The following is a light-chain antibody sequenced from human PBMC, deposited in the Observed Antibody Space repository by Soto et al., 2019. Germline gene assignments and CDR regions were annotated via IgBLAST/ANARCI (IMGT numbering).Light chain of an antibody. Sequence: IQMTQSPSSLSASVGDRVTITCRASQSISSYLNWYQQKPGKAPKLLIYAASSLQSGVPSRFSGSGSGTDFTLTISSLQPEDFATYYCQQSYSTPRTVGGGTKVDSK. V-gene: IGKV1-39*01. J-gene: IGKJ4*01. CDR2: AAS. CDR3: QQSYSTPRT. CDR1: QSISSY.